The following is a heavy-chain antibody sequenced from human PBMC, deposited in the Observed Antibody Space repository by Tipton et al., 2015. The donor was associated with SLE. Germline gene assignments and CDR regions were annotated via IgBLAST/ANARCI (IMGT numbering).Heavy chain of an antibody. J-gene: IGHJ4*02. CDR2: IYYSGST. D-gene: IGHD6-13*01. CDR1: GGSISSYY. CDR3: ARVGSSWGFDY. Sequence: TLSLTCTVSGGSISSYYWSWIRQPPGKGLEWIGYIYYSGSTNYNPSLKSRVTISVDTSKNQFSLKLSSVTAADTAVYYCARVGSSWGFDYWGQGTLVTVSS. V-gene: IGHV4-59*01.